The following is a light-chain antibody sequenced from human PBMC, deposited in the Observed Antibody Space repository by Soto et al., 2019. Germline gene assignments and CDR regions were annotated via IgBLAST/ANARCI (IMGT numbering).Light chain of an antibody. CDR3: QQTYSTPRGA. V-gene: IGKV1-39*01. J-gene: IGKJ1*01. CDR2: AAS. Sequence: DIQMTQSPSSLSASVGDRVTITCRASESISNNLNWYQQKPGKAPKLLIYAASTLQSGAPSRFSGGGSGTDFTLTIGSLQSEDFTTYYCQQTYSTPRGAFGQGTKVEIK. CDR1: ESISNN.